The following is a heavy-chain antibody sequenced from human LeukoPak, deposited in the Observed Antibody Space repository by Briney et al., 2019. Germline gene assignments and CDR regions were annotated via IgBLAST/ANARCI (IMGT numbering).Heavy chain of an antibody. V-gene: IGHV4-30-4*08. Sequence: RSSETLSLTCSVSGVYFSSSGCYWGWVRQPPGEGLEWIAYMYYSGSTYYNPSLKSRVTMSADTSKNQLSLKLSSVTAADTAVYYCARPYYYDSRIDPWGQGILVTVSS. CDR3: ARPYYYDSRIDP. CDR1: GVYFSSSGCY. D-gene: IGHD3-22*01. CDR2: MYYSGST. J-gene: IGHJ5*02.